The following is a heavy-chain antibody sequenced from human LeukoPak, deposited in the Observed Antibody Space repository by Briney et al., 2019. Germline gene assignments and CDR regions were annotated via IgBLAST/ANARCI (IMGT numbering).Heavy chain of an antibody. J-gene: IGHJ4*02. CDR2: INHSGST. D-gene: IGHD3-22*01. Sequence: SSETLSLTCAVYGGSFSGYYWSWIRQPPGKGLEWIGEINHSGSTNYNPSLKSRVTISVDTSKSQFSLKLSSVTAADTAVYYCASARPYDSSGSSTSDYWGQGTLVTVSS. CDR3: ASARPYDSSGSSTSDY. CDR1: GGSFSGYY. V-gene: IGHV4-34*01.